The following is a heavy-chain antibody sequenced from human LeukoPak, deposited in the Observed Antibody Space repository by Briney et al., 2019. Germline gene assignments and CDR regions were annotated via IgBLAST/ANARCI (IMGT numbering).Heavy chain of an antibody. CDR3: ARDPDYYDSSGYDY. J-gene: IGHJ4*02. D-gene: IGHD3-22*01. Sequence: ASVKVPCKASGYTFTGYYMHWVRQAPGKGLEWMGWNNPNSGGTNYAQKFLGRVTMTRDTSISTAYMELSRLRSDDTAVYYCARDPDYYDSSGYDYWGQGTLVTVSS. CDR1: GYTFTGYY. CDR2: NNPNSGGT. V-gene: IGHV1-2*02.